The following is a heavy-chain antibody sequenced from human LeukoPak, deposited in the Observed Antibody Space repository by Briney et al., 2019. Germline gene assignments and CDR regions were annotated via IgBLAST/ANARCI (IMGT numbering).Heavy chain of an antibody. V-gene: IGHV1-46*01. CDR3: ARVPFFKYDFDF. J-gene: IGHJ4*02. CDR1: GYSFTSYY. CDR2: IHPTSGLT. D-gene: IGHD3-3*02. Sequence: ASVNISYKASGYSFTSYYTHLVRQAPGQGLEWMGMIHPTSGLTSYAEKFQGRLTMSRDMSTSTVYLDLSSLRSQDTAVYYCARVPFFKYDFDFWGQGTLVTVSS.